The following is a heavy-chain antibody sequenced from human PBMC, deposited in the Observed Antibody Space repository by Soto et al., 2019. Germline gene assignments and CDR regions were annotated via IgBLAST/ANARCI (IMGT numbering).Heavy chain of an antibody. CDR1: GFTFNTYA. CDR2: ISRNGGGT. D-gene: IGHD5-18*01. Sequence: VQLMESGGGVVQPGGPLRLSYATSGFTFNTYAMTWVRQAPGKGLEWVSAISRNGGGTYYPDPVKGRFTISRDNSQNTLWLQMNSLRAEDTAVYYCVKDDDGYADFDYWGQGTLVTVSS. V-gene: IGHV3-23*01. CDR3: VKDDDGYADFDY. J-gene: IGHJ4*02.